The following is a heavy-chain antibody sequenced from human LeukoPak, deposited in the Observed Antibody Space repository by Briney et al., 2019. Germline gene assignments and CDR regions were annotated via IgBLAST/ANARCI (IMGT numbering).Heavy chain of an antibody. CDR1: GFTFSSYA. V-gene: IGHV3-30*04. D-gene: IGHD3-22*01. CDR2: ISYDGSNK. CDR3: ARGYYDSLFYLDY. J-gene: IGHJ4*02. Sequence: GGSLRLSCAASGFTFSSYAMHWVRQAPGKGLEWVAVISYDGSNKYYADSVKGRFTISRDNSKNTLYLQMNSLRAEDTAVYYCARGYYDSLFYLDYWGQGTLVTVSS.